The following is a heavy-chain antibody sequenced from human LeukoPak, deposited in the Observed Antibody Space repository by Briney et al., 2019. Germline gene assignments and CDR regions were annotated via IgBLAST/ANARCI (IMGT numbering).Heavy chain of an antibody. Sequence: GGSLRLSCAASGFTFSYYGMHWVRQAPGKGLEWVAAISDDGSNEYYADSVKGRFTISRDNSKNTLYLQMNSLRAEDTAVYYCAKDLWLGEFLHYWGQGTLVTVSS. D-gene: IGHD3-10*01. V-gene: IGHV3-30*18. CDR1: GFTFSYYG. J-gene: IGHJ4*02. CDR2: ISDDGSNE. CDR3: AKDLWLGEFLHY.